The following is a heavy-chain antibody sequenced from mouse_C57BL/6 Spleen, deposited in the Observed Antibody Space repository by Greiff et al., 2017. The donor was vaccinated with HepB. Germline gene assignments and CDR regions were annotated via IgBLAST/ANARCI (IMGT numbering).Heavy chain of an antibody. CDR1: GYSITSGYY. D-gene: IGHD1-1*01. Sequence: DVKLQESGPGLVKPSQSLSLTCSVTGYSITSGYYWNWIRQFPGNKLEWMGYISYDGSNNYNPSLENRISITRDTSKNQFFLKLNSVTTEDTATYYCARRALLLTWFAYWGQGTLVTVSA. CDR3: ARRALLLTWFAY. V-gene: IGHV3-6*01. J-gene: IGHJ3*01. CDR2: ISYDGSN.